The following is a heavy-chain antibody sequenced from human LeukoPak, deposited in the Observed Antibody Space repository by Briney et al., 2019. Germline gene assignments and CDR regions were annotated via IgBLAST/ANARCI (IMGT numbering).Heavy chain of an antibody. Sequence: SETLSLTCTVSGGSISSSNYYWGWIRQPPGKGLEWIGSIYYSGSTYCNPSLKSRVTISVDTSKNQFSLKLSSVTAADTAVYYCARVDLGYCSGDSCSPVGVDPWGQGTLVTVSS. D-gene: IGHD2-15*01. CDR2: IYYSGST. V-gene: IGHV4-39*07. CDR3: ARVDLGYCSGDSCSPVGVDP. J-gene: IGHJ5*02. CDR1: GGSISSSNYY.